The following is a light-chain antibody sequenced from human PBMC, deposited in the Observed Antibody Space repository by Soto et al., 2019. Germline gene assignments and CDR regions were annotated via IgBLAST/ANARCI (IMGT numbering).Light chain of an antibody. CDR1: QTVSSN. CDR3: QQYHNWPPQYT. V-gene: IGKV3-15*01. CDR2: GAS. Sequence: EIVMTQSPATLSVSPGERATLSCRASQTVSSNLAWYQQKPGQAPRLLIHGASTRATGVPARFSGSGSGTEFTLTISSLQSEDFEVYYCQQYHNWPPQYTFGQGTKLQI. J-gene: IGKJ2*01.